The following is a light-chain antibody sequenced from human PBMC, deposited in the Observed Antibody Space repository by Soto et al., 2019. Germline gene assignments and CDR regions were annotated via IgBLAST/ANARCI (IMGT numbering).Light chain of an antibody. Sequence: QSVLTQSPSASASLGASVKFTCTLSSGHSTYAIAWHQQQPEKGPRYLMKLDSDGIHSKGDGIPDRFSGSSSGAERYLTISSLQSEDEADYYCQTWGTGIVVFGGGTKVTVL. J-gene: IGLJ2*01. CDR1: SGHSTYA. CDR2: LDSDGIH. CDR3: QTWGTGIVV. V-gene: IGLV4-69*02.